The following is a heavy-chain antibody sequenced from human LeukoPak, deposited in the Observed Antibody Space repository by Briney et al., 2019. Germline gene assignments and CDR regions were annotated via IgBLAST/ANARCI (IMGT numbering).Heavy chain of an antibody. CDR3: ARAPLYCSGGSCSDIDP. CDR1: GYTFTSYD. D-gene: IGHD2-15*01. CDR2: MNPNSGNT. V-gene: IGHV1-8*01. Sequence: GASVTVSCKASGYTFTSYDINWVRQAPGQGLEWMGWMNPNSGNTGYAQKFQGRVPMTRNTSISTAYMELSSLRSEDTAVYYCARAPLYCSGGSCSDIDPWGQGTLVTVSS. J-gene: IGHJ5*02.